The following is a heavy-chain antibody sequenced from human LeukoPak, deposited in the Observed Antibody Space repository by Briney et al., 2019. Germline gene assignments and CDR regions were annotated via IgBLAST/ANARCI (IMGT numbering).Heavy chain of an antibody. J-gene: IGHJ3*02. V-gene: IGHV3-23*01. CDR1: GFTFSSYA. CDR3: ARDLTPYCSNGICFDAFDI. D-gene: IGHD2-8*01. Sequence: GGSLRLSCAASGFTFSSYAMSWVRQAPGKGLEWVSAISGSGGSTYYADSVKGRFTISRDNSKNTLYLQMNSLRAEDTALYYCARDLTPYCSNGICFDAFDIWGQGTMVTVSS. CDR2: ISGSGGST.